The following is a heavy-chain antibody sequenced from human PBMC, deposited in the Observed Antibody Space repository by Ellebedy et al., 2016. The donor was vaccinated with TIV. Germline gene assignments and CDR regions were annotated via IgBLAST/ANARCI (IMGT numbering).Heavy chain of an antibody. Sequence: AASVKVSCQASGYTFTAYYMHWVRQAPGQGLEWMGWINPNSGGTNYAQKFQGRVTRTRDTSISTAYMELSGLRSDDTAVYYCARDHRGSSGFHDYWGQGTLVTVSS. CDR2: INPNSGGT. J-gene: IGHJ4*02. D-gene: IGHD3-22*01. CDR1: GYTFTAYY. CDR3: ARDHRGSSGFHDY. V-gene: IGHV1-2*02.